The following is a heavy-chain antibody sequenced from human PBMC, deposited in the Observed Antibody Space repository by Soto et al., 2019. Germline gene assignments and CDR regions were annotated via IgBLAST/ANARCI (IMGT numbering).Heavy chain of an antibody. CDR2: IWYDGSNK. V-gene: IGHV3-33*01. D-gene: IGHD1-7*01. CDR3: ARKGNCYYYYGMDV. CDR1: GFTFSSYG. J-gene: IGHJ6*02. Sequence: QVQLVESGGGVVQPGRSLRLSCAASGFTFSSYGMHWVRQAPGKGLEWVAVIWYDGSNKYYADSVKGRFTISRDNSKNTLYLQMNSLRAEDTAVYYCARKGNCYYYYGMDVWGQGTTVTVSS.